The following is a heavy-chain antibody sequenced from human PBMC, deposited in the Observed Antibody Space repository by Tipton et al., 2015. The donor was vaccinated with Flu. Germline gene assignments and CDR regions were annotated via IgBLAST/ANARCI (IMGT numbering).Heavy chain of an antibody. Sequence: GSLRLSCAASGFTFSSYSMNWVRQAPGKGLEWVSSISSSSSYIYYADSVKGRFTISRDNAKNSLYLQMNSLRAEDTAVYYCARPIVVVVAAARAFDIWGQGTMVTVSS. V-gene: IGHV3-21*01. CDR3: ARPIVVVVAAARAFDI. CDR1: GFTFSSYS. J-gene: IGHJ3*02. CDR2: ISSSSSYI. D-gene: IGHD2-15*01.